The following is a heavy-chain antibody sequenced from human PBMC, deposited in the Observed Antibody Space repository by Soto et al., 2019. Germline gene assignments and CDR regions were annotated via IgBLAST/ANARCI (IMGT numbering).Heavy chain of an antibody. Sequence: ASETLSLTCAVYGGSFSGYYWSWIRQPPGKGLEWIGGKNHSGSTNYNPSHKSRVTISVDTSKNQFSLKLSSVTAADTAVYYCARDSFDPSITINPKPHNWFDPWGQGTLVTVSS. CDR2: KNHSGST. D-gene: IGHD3-3*01. J-gene: IGHJ5*02. V-gene: IGHV4-34*01. CDR3: ARDSFDPSITINPKPHNWFDP. CDR1: GGSFSGYY.